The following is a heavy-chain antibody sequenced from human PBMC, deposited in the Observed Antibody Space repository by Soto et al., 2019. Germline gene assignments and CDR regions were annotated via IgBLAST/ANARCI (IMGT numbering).Heavy chain of an antibody. CDR2: INEDGSEK. D-gene: IGHD1-26*01. CDR1: GFIFSNYW. Sequence: EVKLVESGGGLVQPGGSLRLSCAASGFIFSNYWMTWVRQAPGRGLEWVANINEDGSEKGYVDSVKGRFTIARDNTGNSLILQMNNLRAEDTAVYYCARDIPEGACSLDYWGQGTLVTVSS. J-gene: IGHJ4*02. V-gene: IGHV3-7*01. CDR3: ARDIPEGACSLDY.